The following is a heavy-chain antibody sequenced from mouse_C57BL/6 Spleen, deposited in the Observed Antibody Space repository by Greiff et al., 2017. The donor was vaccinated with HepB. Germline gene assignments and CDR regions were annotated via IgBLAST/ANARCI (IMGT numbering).Heavy chain of an antibody. V-gene: IGHV1-72*01. CDR3: ARSDYYYGSSYWYFDV. CDR2: IAPNSGGT. D-gene: IGHD1-1*01. CDR1: GYTFTSYW. J-gene: IGHJ1*03. Sequence: QVQLQQPGAELVKPGASVKLSCKASGYTFTSYWMHWVKQRPGRGLEWIGRIAPNSGGTKYNEKFKSKATLTVDKPSSTAYMQLSSLTSEDSAVYYCARSDYYYGSSYWYFDVWGTGTTVTVSS.